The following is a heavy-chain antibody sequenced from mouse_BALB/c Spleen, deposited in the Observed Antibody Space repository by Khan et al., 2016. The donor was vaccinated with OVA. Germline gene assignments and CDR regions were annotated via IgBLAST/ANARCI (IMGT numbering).Heavy chain of an antibody. V-gene: IGHV1S41*01. Sequence: DLVKPGASVKLSCKASGYTFTSYWINWIKQRPGQGLEWIGRIGPGSGSTYYNEVFKGKATLTVDTSSSTAYIQLSSLSYEDSAVYCGARENYYGRTCYAMDYWGQGTSVTVSS. CDR1: GYTFTSYW. D-gene: IGHD1-1*01. J-gene: IGHJ4*01. CDR3: ARENYYGRTCYAMDY. CDR2: IGPGSGST.